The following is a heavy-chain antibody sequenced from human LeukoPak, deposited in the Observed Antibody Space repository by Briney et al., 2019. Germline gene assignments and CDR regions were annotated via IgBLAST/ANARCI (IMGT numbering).Heavy chain of an antibody. Sequence: PSETLSLTCAVYGGSFSGYYWSWIRQPPGKGLEWIGEINHSGSTNYNPSLKSRVTISVDTSKNQFSLKLSSVTAADTAVYYCARRKRGLIKVGATAFDYWGQGTLVTVSS. CDR1: GGSFSGYY. V-gene: IGHV4-34*01. J-gene: IGHJ4*02. D-gene: IGHD1-26*01. CDR2: INHSGST. CDR3: ARRKRGLIKVGATAFDY.